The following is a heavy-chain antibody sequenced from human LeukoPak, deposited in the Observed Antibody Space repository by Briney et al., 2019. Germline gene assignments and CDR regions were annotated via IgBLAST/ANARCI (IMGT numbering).Heavy chain of an antibody. CDR3: AKDLRGYSGSSDYFQH. CDR2: ISGSGGST. D-gene: IGHD6-6*01. Sequence: GGSLRLSCAASGFTFSSYAMSWVRQAPGKGLEWVSAISGSGGSTYYADSVKGRLTISRDNSKNTLYLQMNSLRAEDTAVYYCAKDLRGYSGSSDYFQHWGQGTLVTVSS. V-gene: IGHV3-23*01. J-gene: IGHJ1*01. CDR1: GFTFSSYA.